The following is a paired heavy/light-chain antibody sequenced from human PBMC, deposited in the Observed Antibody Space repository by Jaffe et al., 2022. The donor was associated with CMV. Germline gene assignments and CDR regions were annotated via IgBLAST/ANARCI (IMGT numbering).Light chain of an antibody. Sequence: QSALTQPASVSGSPGQSITISCTGTSSDVGSYNLVSWYQQHPGKAPKLMIYEVSKRPSGVSNRFSGSKSGNTASLTISGLQAEDEADYYCCSYAGKFGGGTKLTVL. V-gene: IGLV2-23*02. CDR2: EVS. CDR1: SSDVGSYNL. CDR3: CSYAGK. J-gene: IGLJ2*01.
Heavy chain of an antibody. D-gene: IGHD3-9*01. V-gene: IGHV3-9*01. Sequence: EVQLVESGGGLVQPGRSLRLSCAASGFTFDDYAMHWVRQAPGKGLEWVSGISWNSGSIGYADSVKGRFTISRDNAKNSLYLQMNSLRAEDTALYYCAKDMKAPTARYFDWLLLPEPDYWGQGTLVTVSS. CDR3: AKDMKAPTARYFDWLLLPEPDY. CDR2: ISWNSGSI. J-gene: IGHJ4*02. CDR1: GFTFDDYA.